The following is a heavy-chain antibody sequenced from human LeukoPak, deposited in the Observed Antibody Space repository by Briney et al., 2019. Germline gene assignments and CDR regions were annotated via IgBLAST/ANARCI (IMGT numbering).Heavy chain of an antibody. CDR3: ARGKGRGMGLDV. CDR1: GGSISSSSYY. J-gene: IGHJ6*04. V-gene: IGHV4-61*05. D-gene: IGHD6-13*01. Sequence: SETLSLTCTVSGGSISSSSYYWGWIRQPPGKGLEWIGYMYNSGSTNRNPSLKSRVTILVDTSKNQFSLKLTTVTAADTAVYYCARGKGRGMGLDVWGKGTTVTVSS. CDR2: MYNSGST.